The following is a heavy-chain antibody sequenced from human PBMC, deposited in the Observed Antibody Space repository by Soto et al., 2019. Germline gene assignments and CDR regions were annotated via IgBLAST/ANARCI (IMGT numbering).Heavy chain of an antibody. V-gene: IGHV4-59*01. J-gene: IGHJ4*02. CDR1: GGSISSYY. CDR2: IYYSGST. Sequence: SETLSLTCTVSGGSISSYYWSWIRQPPGKGLEWIGYIYYSGSTNYNPSLKSRVTISVDTSKNQFSLKLSSVTAADTAVYYCARLGDGYQAHDYSGQGTLVTVYS. D-gene: IGHD5-12*01. CDR3: ARLGDGYQAHDY.